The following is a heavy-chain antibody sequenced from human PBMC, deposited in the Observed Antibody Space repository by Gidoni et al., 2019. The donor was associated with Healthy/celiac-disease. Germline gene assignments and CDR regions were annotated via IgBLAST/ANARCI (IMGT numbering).Heavy chain of an antibody. CDR2: ISGSGGST. Sequence: EVQLLESGGGLVQPGGSLRLSCAVSGFTFSSYAMSWVRLAPGKGLGWVSAISGSGGSTYYADSVKGRFTISRDNSKNTLYLQMNSLRAEDTAVYYCAKMAGYYYDSSGYVSPHYWGQGTLVTVSS. CDR3: AKMAGYYYDSSGYVSPHY. CDR1: GFTFSSYA. D-gene: IGHD3-22*01. J-gene: IGHJ4*02. V-gene: IGHV3-23*01.